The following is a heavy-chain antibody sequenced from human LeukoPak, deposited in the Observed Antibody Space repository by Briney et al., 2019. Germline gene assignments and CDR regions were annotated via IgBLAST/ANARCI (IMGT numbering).Heavy chain of an antibody. J-gene: IGHJ4*02. CDR1: GLTLSNYG. D-gene: IGHD3-22*01. CDR3: AKRGVVIRVILVGFHKEAYYFDS. Sequence: GGSLRLSCAVSGLTLSNYGMSWVRQAPGKGLDWVAGISDSGGRTNYADSVKGRFTISRDNPKNTIYLQMNSLRAEDTAVYFCAKRGVVIRVILVGFHKEAYYFDSWGQGALVTVSS. V-gene: IGHV3-23*01. CDR2: ISDSGGRT.